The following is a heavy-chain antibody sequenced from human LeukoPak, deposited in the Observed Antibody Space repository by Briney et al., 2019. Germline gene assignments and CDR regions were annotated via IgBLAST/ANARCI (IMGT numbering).Heavy chain of an antibody. CDR1: GGSISSYY. D-gene: IGHD3-16*01. J-gene: IGHJ4*02. Sequence: SETLSLTCTVSGGSISSYYWSWIRQPPGKGLEWIGYIYYSGSANYNPSLKSRVTISVDTSKNQFSLKLSSVTAADTAVYYCARDEGGYFRYWGQGTLVTVSS. CDR3: ARDEGGYFRY. V-gene: IGHV4-59*01. CDR2: IYYSGSA.